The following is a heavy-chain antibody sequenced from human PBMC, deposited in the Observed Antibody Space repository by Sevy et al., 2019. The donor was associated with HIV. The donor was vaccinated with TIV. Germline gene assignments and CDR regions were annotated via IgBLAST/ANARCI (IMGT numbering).Heavy chain of an antibody. D-gene: IGHD6-19*01. CDR3: ARDLMYSSGWRLYYYYYYGMDV. Sequence: GGSLRLSCAASGFTFSSYAMHWVRQAPGKGLEWVAVISYDGSNKYYADSVKGRFTISRDNSKNTLYLQMNSLRAEDTAVYYCARDLMYSSGWRLYYYYYYGMDVWGQGTTVTVSS. CDR1: GFTFSSYA. V-gene: IGHV3-30*04. CDR2: ISYDGSNK. J-gene: IGHJ6*02.